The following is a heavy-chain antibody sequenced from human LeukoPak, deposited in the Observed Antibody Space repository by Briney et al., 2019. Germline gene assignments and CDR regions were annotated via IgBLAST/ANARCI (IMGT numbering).Heavy chain of an antibody. J-gene: IGHJ4*02. CDR2: IIPIFGTA. CDR1: GGTFSSYT. Sequence: SVNVSCKASGGTFSSYTISWVRQAPGQGLEWMGGIIPIFGTANYAQKFQGRVTITADESTSTAYMELSSLRSEDTAVYYCARERDGGYGPPGYFDYWGQGTLVTVSS. V-gene: IGHV1-69*13. D-gene: IGHD5-12*01. CDR3: ARERDGGYGPPGYFDY.